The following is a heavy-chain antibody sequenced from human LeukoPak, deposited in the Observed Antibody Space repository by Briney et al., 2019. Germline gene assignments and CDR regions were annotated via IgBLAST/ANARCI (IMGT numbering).Heavy chain of an antibody. CDR2: INHSGST. CDR3: ARGPVITLDY. D-gene: IGHD3-10*01. CDR1: GGSFSGYY. J-gene: IGHJ4*02. V-gene: IGHV4-34*01. Sequence: SETLSLTCAVYGGSFSGYYWSWIRQPPGKGLEWIGEINHSGSTNYNPSLKSRVTISVDTPKNQFSLKLSSVTAADTAVYYCARGPVITLDYWGQGTLVTVSS.